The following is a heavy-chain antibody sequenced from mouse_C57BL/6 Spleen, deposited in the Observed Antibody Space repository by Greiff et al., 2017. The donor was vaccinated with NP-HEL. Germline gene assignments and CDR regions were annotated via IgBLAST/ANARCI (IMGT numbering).Heavy chain of an antibody. CDR3: ARSGGSSPMAY. Sequence: VQLQQSGAELARPGASVKLSCKASGYTFTSYGISWVKQRTGQGLEWIGEIYPRSGNTYYNENVKGRFTLTADKSYSTVYMELRSLTSEDSAVYFCARSGGSSPMAYWGQGTSVTVSS. CDR2: IYPRSGNT. V-gene: IGHV1-81*01. D-gene: IGHD1-1*01. J-gene: IGHJ4*01. CDR1: GYTFTSYG.